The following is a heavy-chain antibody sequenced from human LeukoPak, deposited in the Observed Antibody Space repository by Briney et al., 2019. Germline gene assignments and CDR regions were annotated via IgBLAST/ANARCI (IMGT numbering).Heavy chain of an antibody. J-gene: IGHJ4*02. V-gene: IGHV4-38-2*02. CDR2: IYHSGST. CDR1: GYSISSGYY. D-gene: IGHD6-13*01. CDR3: ARDRSIAAAATYYFDY. Sequence: SETLSLTCTVSGYSISSGYYWGWIRQPPGKGLEWIGSIYHSGSTYYNPSLKSRVTISVDTSKNQFSLKLSSVTAADTAVYYCARDRSIAAAATYYFDYWGQGTLVTVSS.